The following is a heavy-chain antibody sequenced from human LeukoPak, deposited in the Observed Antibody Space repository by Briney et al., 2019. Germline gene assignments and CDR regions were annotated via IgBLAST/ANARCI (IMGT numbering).Heavy chain of an antibody. D-gene: IGHD6-19*01. CDR2: ISTIFGKT. V-gene: IGHV1-69*13. J-gene: IGHJ4*02. Sequence: SVRVSCTASGGTFSSYAMSWVRQAPGKGLEWMGGISTIFGKTNYAEKVKGRVTITADESTSTAYMELSSLRSEHTAVYYCARDRAPYSSGCYNFDYWGQGTLVTVSS. CDR1: GGTFSSYA. CDR3: ARDRAPYSSGCYNFDY.